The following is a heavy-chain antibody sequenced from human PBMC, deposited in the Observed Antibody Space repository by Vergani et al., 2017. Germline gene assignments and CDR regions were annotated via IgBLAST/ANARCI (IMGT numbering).Heavy chain of an antibody. J-gene: IGHJ3*02. CDR2: VSGSSATP. CDR3: AKVGRSEVAGTFGAFDI. V-gene: IGHV3-23*04. CDR1: GFSFSNHW. D-gene: IGHD6-19*01. Sequence: EVQLVESGGSLVHPGGSLRLSCAASGFSFSNHWMSWVRQAPGKGLEWVSSVSGSSATPYYADSVKGRFIISRDNSKNTLFLHMNSLRPEDTAVYYCAKVGRSEVAGTFGAFDIWGQGTMVTVSS.